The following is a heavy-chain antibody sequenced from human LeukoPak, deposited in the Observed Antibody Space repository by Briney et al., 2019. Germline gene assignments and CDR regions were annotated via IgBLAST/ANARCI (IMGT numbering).Heavy chain of an antibody. D-gene: IGHD3-3*01. CDR2: ISYDGSNK. CDR3: ARVNRGYGFVT. CDR1: GSTFSNYA. Sequence: GGSLRLSCAASGSTFSNYAMYWVRQAPVKGLEWVAVISYDGSNKDYADSVKGRFTISRDSSRNTLYLQMNSLRAEDTAVSYCARVNRGYGFVTWGQGTLVTVSS. V-gene: IGHV3-30-3*01. J-gene: IGHJ3*01.